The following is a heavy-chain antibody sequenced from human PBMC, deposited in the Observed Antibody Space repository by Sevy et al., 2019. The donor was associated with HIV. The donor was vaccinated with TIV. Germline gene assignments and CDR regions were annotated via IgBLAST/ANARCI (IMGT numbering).Heavy chain of an antibody. CDR1: GYTFTSYY. D-gene: IGHD3-22*01. CDR2: INPSGGST. V-gene: IGHV1-46*01. CDR3: ARGGLTYYYDSSGSNSVYLDY. Sequence: ASVKFSCKASGYTFTSYYMHWVRQAPGQGLEWMGIINPSGGSTSYAQKFQGRVTMSRDTSTSSVYMELSSLRSEDTAVYYCARGGLTYYYDSSGSNSVYLDYWGQGALVTVSS. J-gene: IGHJ4*02.